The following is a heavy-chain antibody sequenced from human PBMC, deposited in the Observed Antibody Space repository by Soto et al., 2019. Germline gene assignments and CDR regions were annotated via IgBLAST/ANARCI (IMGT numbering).Heavy chain of an antibody. J-gene: IGHJ6*02. CDR2: TGSSSGYT. CDR3: ACFPYPSGYQYYRMGV. CDR1: GLTFSDFY. V-gene: IGHV3-11*06. Sequence: GGSLRLSCAASGLTFSDFYMSWIRQAPGKGLEWVSHTGSSSGYTDCADSVKGRFTISRDSAKYSLYLQMNSLRAEDTAVYYCACFPYPSGYQYYRMGVWGQGTTVTVSS. D-gene: IGHD3-16*01.